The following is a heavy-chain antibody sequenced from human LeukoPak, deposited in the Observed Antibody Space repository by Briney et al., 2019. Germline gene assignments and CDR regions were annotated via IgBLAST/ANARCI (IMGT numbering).Heavy chain of an antibody. CDR2: IYHSGST. J-gene: IGHJ1*01. D-gene: IGHD4-17*01. CDR1: GGAISSSNW. V-gene: IGHV4-4*02. CDR3: ARMTYGDYSAEYFQH. Sequence: SGTLSLTCAVSGGAISSSNWWSWVRQPPGKGLEWIGEIYHSGSTNYNPSLKSRVTISVDKSKNQFSLKLSSVTAADTAVYYCARMTYGDYSAEYFQHWGQGTVVTVSS.